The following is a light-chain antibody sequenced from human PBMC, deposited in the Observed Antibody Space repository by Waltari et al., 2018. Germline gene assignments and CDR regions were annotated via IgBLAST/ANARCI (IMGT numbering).Light chain of an antibody. CDR2: WAS. V-gene: IGKV4-1*01. J-gene: IGKJ1*01. Sequence: DIVMTQSPDSLAVSLGERATINCKSGQSILYNANDKNYLAWYQQKPGQPPKLLIDWASTRASGVPDRFSGSGSGTDFTLTISSLQAEDVAVYYCQQYYRLRTFSQGTRVEVK. CDR3: QQYYRLRT. CDR1: QSILYNANDKNY.